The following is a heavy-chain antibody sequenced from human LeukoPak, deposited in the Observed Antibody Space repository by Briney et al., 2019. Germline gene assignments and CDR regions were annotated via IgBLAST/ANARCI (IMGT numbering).Heavy chain of an antibody. J-gene: IGHJ4*01. Sequence: PGGSLRLSCAASGFTFSTSPIHWVRQAPGKGLEWVALISFDGSNKYYADSVKGRFTISRDNSKNTLFLEMNSLRAEDAAVYYCSRDSTAWNYVLAYWGHGTLVTVSS. D-gene: IGHD1-7*01. CDR2: ISFDGSNK. CDR3: SRDSTAWNYVLAY. CDR1: GFTFSTSP. V-gene: IGHV3-30-3*01.